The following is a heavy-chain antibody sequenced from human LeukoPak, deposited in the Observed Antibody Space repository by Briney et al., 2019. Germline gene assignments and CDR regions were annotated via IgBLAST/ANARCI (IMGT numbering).Heavy chain of an antibody. V-gene: IGHV1-8*01. J-gene: IGHJ6*03. CDR3: ASRTPRGWSGSYYYYYMDV. CDR2: MNPNSGNT. Sequence: GASVKVSCKASGYIFSSNDINWARQATGQGLEWMGWMNPNSGNTGYAQKFQGRVTMTRNTSISTAYMELSSLRSDGTAVYYCASRTPRGWSGSYYYYYMDVWGKGTTVTVSS. D-gene: IGHD6-19*01. CDR1: GYIFSSND.